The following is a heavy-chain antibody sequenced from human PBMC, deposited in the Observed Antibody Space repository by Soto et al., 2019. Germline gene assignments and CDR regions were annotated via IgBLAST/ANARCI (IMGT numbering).Heavy chain of an antibody. CDR3: ARDQRYLRQGYSDY. CDR2: IGDTGTFI. J-gene: IGHJ4*02. D-gene: IGHD4-4*01. V-gene: IGHV3-21*01. CDR1: AFIFSDHS. Sequence: EVPLVESGGGLVKPGGSLRLSCVGSAFIFSDHSMNWVRQAPGKGLEWVTSIGDTGTFIYYADSVKGRFTISRDNAKNSLFLQMDSLRPEDTAVYYCARDQRYLRQGYSDYWGQGTLVTVSS.